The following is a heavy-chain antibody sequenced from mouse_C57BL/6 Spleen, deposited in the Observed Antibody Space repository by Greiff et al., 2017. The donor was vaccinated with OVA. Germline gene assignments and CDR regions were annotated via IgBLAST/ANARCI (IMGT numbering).Heavy chain of an antibody. J-gene: IGHJ1*03. CDR3: ARQGSTMVTTTYFDV. D-gene: IGHD2-2*01. V-gene: IGHV5-6*01. CDR1: GFTFSSYG. Sequence: DVHLVESGGDLVKPGGSLKLSCAASGFTFSSYGMSWVRQTPDKRLEWVATISSGGSYTYYPDSVKGRFTISRDNAKNTLYLQMSSLKSEDTAMYYCARQGSTMVTTTYFDVWGTGTTVTVSS. CDR2: ISSGGSYT.